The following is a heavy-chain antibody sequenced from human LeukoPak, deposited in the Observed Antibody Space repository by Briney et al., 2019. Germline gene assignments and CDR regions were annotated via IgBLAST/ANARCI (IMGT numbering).Heavy chain of an antibody. V-gene: IGHV3-66*01. D-gene: IGHD1-26*01. J-gene: IGHJ3*02. CDR1: VLTVRINY. Sequence: GGSLRLSCAASVLTVRINYMTWVRQAPGRGVEWVTVMYSGGKTYFADPVRRRFTISRDNTKNTLYLQVNSLRADDTAVYYCARDVGFIVGATPGAFDIWGQGTMVTVSS. CDR3: ARDVGFIVGATPGAFDI. CDR2: MYSGGKT.